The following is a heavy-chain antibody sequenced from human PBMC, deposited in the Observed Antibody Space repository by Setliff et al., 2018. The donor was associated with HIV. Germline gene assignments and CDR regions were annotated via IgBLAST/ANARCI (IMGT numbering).Heavy chain of an antibody. D-gene: IGHD3-22*01. Sequence: GESLKISCKASGYSFTGYWIGWARQMPGKGLEWMGIIYPGDSDTRYSPSLQGQVTISTDKSISTAFLQWSSLKASDTAMYYCARHSHYDRSGYYYHKMPDDAFDIWGQGTMVTVS. CDR1: GYSFTGYW. CDR2: IYPGDSDT. J-gene: IGHJ3*02. V-gene: IGHV5-51*01. CDR3: ARHSHYDRSGYYYHKMPDDAFDI.